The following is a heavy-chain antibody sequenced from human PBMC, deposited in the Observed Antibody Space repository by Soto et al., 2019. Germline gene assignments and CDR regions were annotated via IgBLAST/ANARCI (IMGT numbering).Heavy chain of an antibody. Sequence: SETLSLTCAVYGGSFSGYYWSWIRQPPGKGLEWIGEINHSGSTNYNPSLKSRVTISVDTSKNQFSLKLSSVTAADTAVYYCARGRYNWNYWGQGTLVTVS. D-gene: IGHD1-20*01. CDR2: INHSGST. CDR3: ARGRYNWNY. CDR1: GGSFSGYY. V-gene: IGHV4-34*01. J-gene: IGHJ4*02.